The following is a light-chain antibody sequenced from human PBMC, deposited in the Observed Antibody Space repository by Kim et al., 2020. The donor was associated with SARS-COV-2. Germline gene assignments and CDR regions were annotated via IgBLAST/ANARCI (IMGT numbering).Light chain of an antibody. CDR2: DVS. V-gene: IGLV2-14*04. CDR3: SSYTSSSTLV. J-gene: IGLJ3*02. CDR1: SSDVGCYNY. Sequence: GQSLTISCPGTSSDVGCYNYVSWYQQHPGKAPKLMIYDVSKRPSGVSNRFSGSKSGNTASLTISGLQAEDEADYYCSSYTSSSTLVFGGGTKLTVL.